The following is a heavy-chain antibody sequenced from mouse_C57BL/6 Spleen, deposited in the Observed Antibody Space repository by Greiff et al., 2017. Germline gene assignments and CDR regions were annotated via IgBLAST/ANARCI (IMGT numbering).Heavy chain of an antibody. CDR1: GYTFTSYW. D-gene: IGHD1-1*01. CDR2: IDPSDSET. Sequence: QVQLQQSGAELVRPGSSVKLSCKASGYTFTSYWMHWVKQRPIQGLEWIGNIDPSDSETHYNQKFKDKATLTVDKSSSTAYMQLSSLTSEDSAVYYCARSGNLLLPYYFDYWGQGTTLTVSS. CDR3: ARSGNLLLPYYFDY. V-gene: IGHV1-52*01. J-gene: IGHJ2*01.